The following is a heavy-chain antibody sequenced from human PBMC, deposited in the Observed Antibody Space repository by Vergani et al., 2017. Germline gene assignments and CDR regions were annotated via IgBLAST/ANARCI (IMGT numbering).Heavy chain of an antibody. Sequence: QVQLQESGPGLVKPSETLSLTCAVSGYSISSGYYWGWIRQPPGKGLEWIGSIYHSGSNYYNPSLKSRVTISVDTSKNQFSLKLSYVTAADTAVYYCARPGSSSWYQVSWYFDLWGRGTLVTVSS. CDR2: IYHSGSN. CDR3: ARPGSSSWYQVSWYFDL. CDR1: GYSISSGYY. V-gene: IGHV4-38-2*01. J-gene: IGHJ2*01. D-gene: IGHD6-13*01.